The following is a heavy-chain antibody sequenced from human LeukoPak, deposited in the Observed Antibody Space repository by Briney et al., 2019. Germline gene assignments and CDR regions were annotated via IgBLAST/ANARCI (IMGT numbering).Heavy chain of an antibody. Sequence: GGSLRLSCAASGFTFSSYAMHWVRQAPGKGLEWVAVISYDGSNKYYADSVKGRFTISRDNSKNTLYLQMNSLRAEDTAVYYCARLGHSGELRYFDWLGYYFDYWGQGTLVTVSS. D-gene: IGHD3-9*01. CDR1: GFTFSSYA. CDR3: ARLGHSGELRYFDWLGYYFDY. J-gene: IGHJ4*02. CDR2: ISYDGSNK. V-gene: IGHV3-30-3*01.